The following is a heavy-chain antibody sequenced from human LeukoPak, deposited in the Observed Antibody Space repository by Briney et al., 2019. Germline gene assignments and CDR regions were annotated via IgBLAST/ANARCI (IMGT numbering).Heavy chain of an antibody. CDR2: IYYSGNT. V-gene: IGHV4-59*11. CDR1: GGSISSHY. CDR3: ARVYYDFWSGYYRESDYYYYYMDV. Sequence: SETLSLTCPVSGGSISSHYWSWIRQPPGKGLEGIGYIYYSGNTNYNPSLKSRVTISVDTSKNQFSLKLSSVTAADTAVYYCARVYYDFWSGYYRESDYYYYYMDVWGKGTTVTVSS. D-gene: IGHD3-3*01. J-gene: IGHJ6*03.